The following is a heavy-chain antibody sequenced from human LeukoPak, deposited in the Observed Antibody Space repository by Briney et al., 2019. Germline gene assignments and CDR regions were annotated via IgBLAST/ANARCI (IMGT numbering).Heavy chain of an antibody. CDR2: IYYSGST. CDR3: ARGIYGGNSENYFDY. D-gene: IGHD4-23*01. V-gene: IGHV4-39*07. Sequence: PSETLSLTCTVSGGSISSISYYWGWIRQPPGKGLEWIGNIYYSGSTYYNPSLKSRVTISVDTSKNQFSLKLSSVTAADTAVYYCARGIYGGNSENYFDYWGQGTLVTVSS. CDR1: GGSISSISYY. J-gene: IGHJ4*02.